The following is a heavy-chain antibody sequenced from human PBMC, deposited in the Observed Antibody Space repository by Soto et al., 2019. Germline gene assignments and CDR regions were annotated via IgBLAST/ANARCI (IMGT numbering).Heavy chain of an antibody. CDR2: ISSDGSSQ. V-gene: IGHV3-30*18. CDR3: AKDKPNYYGSGSSFDF. CDR1: GFSFRIFG. D-gene: IGHD3-10*01. Sequence: GGSLRLSCAASGFSFRIFGMHWVRQAPGKGLEWVAVISSDGSSQYYADSVKGRFIFSRDNSKNTLYLQMNSLRAEDTAVYYCAKDKPNYYGSGSSFDFWGQGTLVTVSS. J-gene: IGHJ4*02.